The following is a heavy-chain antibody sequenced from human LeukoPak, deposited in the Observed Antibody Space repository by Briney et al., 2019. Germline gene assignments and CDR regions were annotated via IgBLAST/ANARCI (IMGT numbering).Heavy chain of an antibody. Sequence: GGSLRLSCVGSGFIFSSYAMSWVRQAPGKGLEWVSVVSGSGGTIYYADSVKGRFSISRDNFKNMLRLQMNSLRAEDTAVYYCAKEGGYSGYQWVWFDPWGQGTLVTVSS. CDR2: VSGSGGTI. CDR3: AKEGGYSGYQWVWFDP. CDR1: GFIFSSYA. D-gene: IGHD5-12*01. V-gene: IGHV3-23*01. J-gene: IGHJ5*02.